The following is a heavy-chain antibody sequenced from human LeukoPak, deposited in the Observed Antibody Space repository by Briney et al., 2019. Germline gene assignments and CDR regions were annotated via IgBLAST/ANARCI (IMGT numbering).Heavy chain of an antibody. CDR3: AKDRDWGTAFDI. Sequence: GRSLRLSCAASGFTFSSSAMHWVRQPPGKGQEWVAVISYDGKHKYFADSVKGRFTISRDNSRNTLYLQLNSLKADDTAVYYCAKDRDWGTAFDIWGQGTMVTVSS. CDR1: GFTFSSSA. CDR2: ISYDGKHK. J-gene: IGHJ3*02. V-gene: IGHV3-30*18. D-gene: IGHD7-27*01.